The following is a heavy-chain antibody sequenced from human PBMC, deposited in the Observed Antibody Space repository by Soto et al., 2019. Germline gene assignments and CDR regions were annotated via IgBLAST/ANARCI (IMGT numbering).Heavy chain of an antibody. J-gene: IGHJ4*02. CDR1: GFTFSSYA. D-gene: IGHD3-22*01. CDR3: AKEVYSSGYYGGEFTY. CDR2: ISGSGDDT. V-gene: IGHV3-23*01. Sequence: EVQLLESGGGLVQPGGSLRLSCAASGFTFSSYAMSWVRQAPGKGLEWVSAISGSGDDTYYADSVKGRLTISRDNSKNTLYLHMNSLRGEDTAVYYCAKEVYSSGYYGGEFTYWGQGTLVTVSS.